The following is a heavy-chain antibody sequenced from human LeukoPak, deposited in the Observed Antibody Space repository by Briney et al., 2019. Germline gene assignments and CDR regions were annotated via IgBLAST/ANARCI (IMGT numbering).Heavy chain of an antibody. CDR2: ISGDGGST. CDR3: AKGGSGWSYYFDF. J-gene: IGHJ4*02. CDR1: GFTFDDYA. Sequence: GGSLRLSCAASGFTFDDYAMHWVGHAPGKGLEWVSLISGDGGSTYYADSVKGRFTISRDNSKNSLYLQMNSLSTEDTALYYCAKGGSGWSYYFDFWGQGTLVTVSS. D-gene: IGHD6-19*01. V-gene: IGHV3-43*02.